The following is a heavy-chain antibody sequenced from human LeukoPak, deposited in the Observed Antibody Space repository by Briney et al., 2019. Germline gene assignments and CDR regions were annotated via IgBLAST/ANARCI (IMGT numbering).Heavy chain of an antibody. V-gene: IGHV3-49*04. D-gene: IGHD6-19*01. CDR2: IRSKAYGGTT. Sequence: PGGSLRLSCTASGFTFGDYAMSWVRQAPGKGLEWVGFIRSKAYGGTTEYAASVKGRFTISRDDSKSIAYLQMNSLKTEDTAVYYCTSQHSSGWYEEYYFDYWGQGTLVTVSS. CDR3: TSQHSSGWYEEYYFDY. J-gene: IGHJ4*02. CDR1: GFTFGDYA.